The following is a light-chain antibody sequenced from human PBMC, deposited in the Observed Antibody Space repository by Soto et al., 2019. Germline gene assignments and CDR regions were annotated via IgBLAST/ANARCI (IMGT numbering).Light chain of an antibody. CDR1: QSVGRN. V-gene: IGKV3-15*01. CDR2: GAS. Sequence: EIVMTQSPATLSVSPGERATLSCRASQSVGRNLAWYQQKPGQAPRLLIYGASTRATGIPARFSGSGSGTEFTHTISSLQSEDFAIFSCQQYNHWPPLTFGGGIKVEIK. CDR3: QQYNHWPPLT. J-gene: IGKJ4*01.